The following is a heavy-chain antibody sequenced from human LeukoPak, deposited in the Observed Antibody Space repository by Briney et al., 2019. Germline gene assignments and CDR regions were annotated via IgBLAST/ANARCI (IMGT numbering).Heavy chain of an antibody. J-gene: IGHJ5*02. CDR3: ARRETTVTRNWFDP. Sequence: SETLSLTCAVYGGSFSGYYWGWIRQPPGKGLEWIGSIYYSGSTYYNPSLKSRVTISVDTSKNQFSLKLSSVTAADTAVYYCARRETTVTRNWFDPWGQGTLVTVSS. CDR1: GGSFSGYY. V-gene: IGHV4-39*01. CDR2: IYYSGST. D-gene: IGHD4-17*01.